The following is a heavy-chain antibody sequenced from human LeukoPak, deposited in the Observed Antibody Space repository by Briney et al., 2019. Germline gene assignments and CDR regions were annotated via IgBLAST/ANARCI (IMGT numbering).Heavy chain of an antibody. V-gene: IGHV1-8*01. D-gene: IGHD3-10*01. CDR3: ARAAMVRGVIPGY. J-gene: IGHJ4*02. CDR1: GYTFTSYD. CDR2: MNPNSGNT. Sequence: ASEKVSCKASGYTFTSYDINWVRQATGQGLEWMGWMNPNSGNTGYAQKFQGRVTMTRNTSISTAYMELSSLRSEDTAVYYCARAAMVRGVIPGYWGQGTLVTVSS.